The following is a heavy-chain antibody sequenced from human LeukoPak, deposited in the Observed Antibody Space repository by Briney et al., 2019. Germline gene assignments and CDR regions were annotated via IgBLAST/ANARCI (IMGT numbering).Heavy chain of an antibody. D-gene: IGHD1-26*01. CDR2: IYYSGST. Sequence: PSETLSLTCTVSGGSISSYYWSWIRQPPGKGLEWIGYIYYSGSTNYNPSLKSRDTISVDTSKNQFSLKLSSVTAADTAVYYCARDSPLGPLWFDPWGQGTLVTVSS. CDR3: ARDSPLGPLWFDP. J-gene: IGHJ5*02. V-gene: IGHV4-59*01. CDR1: GGSISSYY.